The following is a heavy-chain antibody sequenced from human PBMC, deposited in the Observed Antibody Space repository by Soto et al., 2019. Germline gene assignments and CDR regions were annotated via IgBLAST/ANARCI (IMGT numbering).Heavy chain of an antibody. V-gene: IGHV4-31*03. CDR1: GGSISSGNYY. Sequence: SETLSLTCTVSGGSISSGNYYWSWIRQHPGKGLEWIGYIYYSGSTYYNPSLKSRVTMSVDTSKNQFSLKLNSVTAADTAIYFCAIDASSSWHYFDYWGQGTLVTVSS. CDR3: AIDASSSWHYFDY. D-gene: IGHD6-13*01. CDR2: IYYSGST. J-gene: IGHJ4*02.